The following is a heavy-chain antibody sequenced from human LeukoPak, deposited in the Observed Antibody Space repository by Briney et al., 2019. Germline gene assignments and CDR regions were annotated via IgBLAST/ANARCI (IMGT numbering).Heavy chain of an antibody. D-gene: IGHD3-10*01. CDR2: INYSGST. J-gene: IGHJ4*02. V-gene: IGHV4-39*07. CDR3: ARVVYYGSGGANYYFDY. Sequence: SETLSLTCTVSGGSISNSFYYWGWIRQPPGKGLEWIGSINYSGSTYYNPSLKSRVTISVDTSKNQFSLKLSSVTAADTAVYYCARVVYYGSGGANYYFDYWGQGTLVTVSS. CDR1: GGSISNSFYY.